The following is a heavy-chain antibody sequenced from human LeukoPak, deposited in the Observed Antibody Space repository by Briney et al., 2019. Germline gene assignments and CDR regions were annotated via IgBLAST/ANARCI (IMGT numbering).Heavy chain of an antibody. CDR2: IYYSGST. CDR3: ARALGDSSGYYEGYFDY. D-gene: IGHD3-22*01. V-gene: IGHV4-59*11. J-gene: IGHJ4*02. Sequence: SETLSLTCTVSGGSISSHYWSWIRQPPGKGLEWIGYIYYSGSTNYNPSLKSRVTISVDTSKNQFSLKLSSVTAADTAVYYCARALGDSSGYYEGYFDYWGQGTLVTVSS. CDR1: GGSISSHY.